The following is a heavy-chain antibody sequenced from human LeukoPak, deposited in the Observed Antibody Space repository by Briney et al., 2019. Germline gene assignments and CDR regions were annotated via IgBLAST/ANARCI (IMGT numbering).Heavy chain of an antibody. CDR1: VYTLTSYG. CDR2: ISAYNGNT. Sequence: ASVKVSCKASVYTLTSYGISWVRQAPAQGLEWMGWISAYNGNTNYAQKLQGRVTMTTDTSTSTAYMELRSLRSDDTAVYYCARDYYDSSKDMDVWGKGTTVTVSS. V-gene: IGHV1-18*01. J-gene: IGHJ6*03. CDR3: ARDYYDSSKDMDV. D-gene: IGHD3-22*01.